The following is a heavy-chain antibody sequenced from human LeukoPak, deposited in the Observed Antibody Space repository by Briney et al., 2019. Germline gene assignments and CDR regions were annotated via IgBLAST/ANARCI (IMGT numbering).Heavy chain of an antibody. V-gene: IGHV1-2*06. Sequence: ASVKVSCKASGYTFTGYYMHWVRQAPGQGLEWMGRINPNSGGTNYAQKFQGRVTMTRDTSISTAYMELSRLRSDDTAAYYCARESSSYPFDYWGQGTLVTVSS. CDR3: ARESSSYPFDY. J-gene: IGHJ4*02. CDR1: GYTFTGYY. D-gene: IGHD6-13*01. CDR2: INPNSGGT.